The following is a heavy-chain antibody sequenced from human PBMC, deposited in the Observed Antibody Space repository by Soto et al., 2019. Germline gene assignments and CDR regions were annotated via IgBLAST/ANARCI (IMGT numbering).Heavy chain of an antibody. Sequence: QVQLVESGGGVVQPGRSLRLSCAASGFTFSSYGMHWVRQAPGKGLEWVAVIWYDGSNKYYADSVKGRFTISRDNSKNPLYLQMNSLRAEDTAVYYCAREVGYCSGGSCYANRNFDYWGQGTLVTVSS. CDR1: GFTFSSYG. CDR2: IWYDGSNK. J-gene: IGHJ4*02. D-gene: IGHD2-15*01. V-gene: IGHV3-33*01. CDR3: AREVGYCSGGSCYANRNFDY.